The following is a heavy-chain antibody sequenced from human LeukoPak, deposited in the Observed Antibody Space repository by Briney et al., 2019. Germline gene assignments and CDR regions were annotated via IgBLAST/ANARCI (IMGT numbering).Heavy chain of an antibody. CDR2: ISSSSSYI. CDR1: GFTFSGYS. V-gene: IGHV3-21*01. J-gene: IGHJ4*02. D-gene: IGHD3-22*01. Sequence: GGSLRLSCAASGFTFSGYSMNWVRQAPGKGLEWVSSISSSSSYIYYADSVKGRFTISRDNAKNSLYLQMNSLRAEDTAVYYCARGPTYDSSGYLYFDYWGQGTLVTVSS. CDR3: ARGPTYDSSGYLYFDY.